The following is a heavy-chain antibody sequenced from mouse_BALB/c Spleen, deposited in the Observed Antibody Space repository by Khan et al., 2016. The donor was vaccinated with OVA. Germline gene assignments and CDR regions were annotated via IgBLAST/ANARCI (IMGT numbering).Heavy chain of an antibody. Sequence: QVQLQQSGAELVKPGASVKMSCKASGYTFTSYTMHWVKQRPGQGLEWIGYINPSSGYTKYNQKFKDKAPLTADKSSSTAYMQLSSLTSEDSAVDYCARKSTRASYWGQGTTLTVSS. D-gene: IGHD3-1*01. CDR2: INPSSGYT. J-gene: IGHJ2*01. V-gene: IGHV1-4*01. CDR1: GYTFTSYT. CDR3: ARKSTRASY.